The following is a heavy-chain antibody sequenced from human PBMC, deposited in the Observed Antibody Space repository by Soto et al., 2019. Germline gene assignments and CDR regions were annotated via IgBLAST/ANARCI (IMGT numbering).Heavy chain of an antibody. D-gene: IGHD3-3*01. CDR2: IRVNNGDT. Sequence: QVQLVQSGAEVQKPGASVKVSCKASGYTFTNSGFSWVRQAPGQGLEWVGWIRVNNGDTHYAQKFQGRVTMTRNTSISTAYMELSSLRSEDTAVYYCAREVGFLEWSHASWGQGTLVTVSS. J-gene: IGHJ4*02. CDR1: GYTFTNSG. V-gene: IGHV1-8*01. CDR3: AREVGFLEWSHAS.